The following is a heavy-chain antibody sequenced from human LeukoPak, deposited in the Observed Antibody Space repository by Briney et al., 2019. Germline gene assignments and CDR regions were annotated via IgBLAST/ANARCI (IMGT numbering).Heavy chain of an antibody. CDR2: ISNYNGNT. D-gene: IGHD4-17*01. CDR3: ARDASYGDSYDAFDI. V-gene: IGHV1-18*01. J-gene: IGHJ3*02. CDR1: GYTFTSYG. Sequence: ASVKVSCKASGYTFTSYGISWVRQAPGQGLEWMGWISNYNGNTNYAQKLQGRVTMTTDTSTSTAYMELRSLRSDDTAVYYCARDASYGDSYDAFDIWRQGTMVTVSS.